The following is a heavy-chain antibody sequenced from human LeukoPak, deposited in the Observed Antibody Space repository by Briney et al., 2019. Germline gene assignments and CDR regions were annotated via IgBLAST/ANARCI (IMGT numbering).Heavy chain of an antibody. CDR3: AFGVVIMGAFDI. Sequence: GGSLRLSCAASGFTFDNYAMHWVRQEPGKGLEWVSGISWNSGSIGYADSVKGRFTISRDNAKNSLYLQMNSLRAEDTAVYYCAFGVVIMGAFDIWGQGTMVTVSS. D-gene: IGHD3-3*01. CDR2: ISWNSGSI. CDR1: GFTFDNYA. J-gene: IGHJ3*02. V-gene: IGHV3-9*01.